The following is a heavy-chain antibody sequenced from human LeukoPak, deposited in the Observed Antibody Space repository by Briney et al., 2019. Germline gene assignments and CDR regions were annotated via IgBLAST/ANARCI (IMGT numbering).Heavy chain of an antibody. CDR2: INQDGTEK. Sequence: GGSLRLSCAASGFTFTTYWMSWVRQFPGKGLEWVANINQDGTEKYYVDSVKGRFTISRDNAKNSLYLQMNSLRVEDTAIYYCVKVAKYYYGSETYYFYEHWGQGTPVTASS. V-gene: IGHV3-7*01. CDR1: GFTFTTYW. J-gene: IGHJ1*01. CDR3: VKVAKYYYGSETYYFYEH. D-gene: IGHD3-10*01.